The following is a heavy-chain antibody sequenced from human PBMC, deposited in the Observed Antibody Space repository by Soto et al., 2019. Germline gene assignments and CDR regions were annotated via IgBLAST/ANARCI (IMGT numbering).Heavy chain of an antibody. Sequence: GESLKISCKGSGYDFTNYWIAWVRQMPGKGLEWMGIIDPGDSETRYSPSFQGQVTISADKSISTAYLQCSSLKASDTAMYYCARGSVGYSNSVTGYHLPCGPGTLVTVSS. CDR2: IDPGDSET. J-gene: IGHJ5*02. D-gene: IGHD3-9*01. CDR3: ARGSVGYSNSVTGYHLP. CDR1: GYDFTNYW. V-gene: IGHV5-51*01.